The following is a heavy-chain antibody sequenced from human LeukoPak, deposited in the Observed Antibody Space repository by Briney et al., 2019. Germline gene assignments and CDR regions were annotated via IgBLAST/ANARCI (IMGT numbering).Heavy chain of an antibody. D-gene: IGHD5-18*01. Sequence: PGRSLRLSCAASGFTFSSYWIHWVRQAPGKGLVWVSRINSDGSSTSYADSVKGRFTISRDNAKNTLYLQMNSLRAEDTAVYYCARGGPRGYSYGAIDYWGQGTLVTVSS. CDR1: GFTFSSYW. CDR2: INSDGSST. J-gene: IGHJ4*02. V-gene: IGHV3-74*01. CDR3: ARGGPRGYSYGAIDY.